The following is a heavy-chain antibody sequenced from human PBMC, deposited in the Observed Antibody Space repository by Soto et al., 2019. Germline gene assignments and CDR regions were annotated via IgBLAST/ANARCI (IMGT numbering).Heavy chain of an antibody. D-gene: IGHD4-17*01. CDR2: IYYSDST. CDR3: ARGIKYGVYSRWFDP. V-gene: IGHV4-59*08. Sequence: PSETLSLTCTVSGGSLSSYYWSWIRQPPGKGLETLGYIYYSDSTNYNPSFKSRVTISADTSRNQFSLTLSSMTAADTAVYYCARGIKYGVYSRWFDPWGQGTLVTVSS. CDR1: GGSLSSYY. J-gene: IGHJ5*02.